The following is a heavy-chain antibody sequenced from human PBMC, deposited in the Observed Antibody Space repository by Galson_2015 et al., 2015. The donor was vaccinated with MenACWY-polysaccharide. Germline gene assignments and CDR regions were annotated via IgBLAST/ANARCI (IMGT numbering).Heavy chain of an antibody. CDR1: GGTFSSYA. CDR3: ARVTIFGVVIIGWFDP. CDR2: IIPIFGTA. V-gene: IGHV1-69*13. D-gene: IGHD3-3*01. J-gene: IGHJ5*02. Sequence: SVKVSCKASGGTFSSYAISWVRQAPGQGLEWMGGIIPIFGTANYAQKFQGRDTITADESTSTAYMELSSLRSEDTAVYYCARVTIFGVVIIGWFDPWGQGTLVTVSS.